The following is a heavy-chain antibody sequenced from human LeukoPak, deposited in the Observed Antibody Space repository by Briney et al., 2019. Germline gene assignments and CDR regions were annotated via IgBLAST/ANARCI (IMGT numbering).Heavy chain of an antibody. CDR2: IIPIFGTA. V-gene: IGHV1-69*05. Sequence: SMKVSCKASGGTFSSYAISWGRQAPGQGLEWMGGIIPIFGTANYAQKFQGRVTITTDEYTSTAYMELSSLRSEDTAVYYCASGAGSGRYNHWFDPWGQGTLVTVSS. J-gene: IGHJ5*02. D-gene: IGHD3-10*01. CDR3: ASGAGSGRYNHWFDP. CDR1: GGTFSSYA.